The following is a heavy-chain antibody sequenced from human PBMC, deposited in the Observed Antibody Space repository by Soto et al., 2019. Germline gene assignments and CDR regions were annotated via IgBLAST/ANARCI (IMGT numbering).Heavy chain of an antibody. CDR1: GFTVSSYY. D-gene: IGHD2-2*01. J-gene: IGHJ4*02. CDR3: AREGGPGYCSSSSCSLAH. CDR2: MYTGGNT. Sequence: GSLRISCVASGFTVSSYYMNWVRQAPVRGLEWDSVMYTGGNTDSPDFLKGRFTSSRDNSKNTLYLQMNSLRVEDTAVYFCAREGGPGYCSSSSCSLAHWGQGSPVTVTS. V-gene: IGHV3-66*01.